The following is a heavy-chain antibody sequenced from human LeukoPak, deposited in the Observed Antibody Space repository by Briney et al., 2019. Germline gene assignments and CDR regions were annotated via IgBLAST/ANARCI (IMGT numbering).Heavy chain of an antibody. D-gene: IGHD6-25*01. CDR1: GFTFSNYA. V-gene: IGHV3-30*03. CDR2: ISYDESKI. CDR3: ARRPVAAEYFQH. J-gene: IGHJ1*01. Sequence: GGSLRLSCAAFGFTFSNYAMHWVRQAPGEGLEWVAVISYDESKIYHADSVKGRFTISRDLSTNTLYLQMNSLTTEDTAMYFCARRPVAAEYFQHWGQGTLVTVSS.